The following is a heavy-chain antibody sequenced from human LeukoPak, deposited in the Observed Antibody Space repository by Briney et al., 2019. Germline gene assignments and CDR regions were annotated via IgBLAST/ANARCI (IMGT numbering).Heavy chain of an antibody. D-gene: IGHD2-2*02. V-gene: IGHV1-46*01. CDR2: INPSGGST. Sequence: ASVKVSCKASGYTFTSYYMHWVRQAPGQGLEWMGIINPSGGSTSYAQKFQGRVTMTRDTSTSTVYMELSSLRSEDTAVYYCARERYCSSTSCYTQDYYYYYGMDVWGQGTTVTVSS. CDR3: ARERYCSSTSCYTQDYYYYYGMDV. CDR1: GYTFTSYY. J-gene: IGHJ6*02.